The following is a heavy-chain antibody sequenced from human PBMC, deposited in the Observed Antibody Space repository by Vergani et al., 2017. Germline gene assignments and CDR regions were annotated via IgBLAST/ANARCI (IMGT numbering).Heavy chain of an antibody. Sequence: QLVASGGDLIQPGGSLRLSCAVSGFTVSSHYMGWVRQAPGKGLEWVSVIFSGGYTYYADSVKGRFTISRDDSKNSLYLQMNSLRAEDTVVYYCASQYFDFWSGRDWGQGTLVTVSS. J-gene: IGHJ1*01. V-gene: IGHV3-66*04. CDR1: GFTVSSHY. D-gene: IGHD3-3*01. CDR2: IFSGGYT. CDR3: ASQYFDFWSGRD.